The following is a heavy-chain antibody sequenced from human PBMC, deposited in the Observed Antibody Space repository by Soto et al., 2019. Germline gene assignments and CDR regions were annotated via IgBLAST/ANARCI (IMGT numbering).Heavy chain of an antibody. CDR3: ARGLWYSSGWAHDY. CDR1: GFSFSKYG. CDR2: IWYDGTNK. D-gene: IGHD6-19*01. J-gene: IGHJ4*02. Sequence: QVQLVESGGGVVQPGKSLRLSCAASGFSFSKYGMHWVRQAPGKGLEWVAVIWYDGTNKYYADSVKGRFTISRDNSGDTLYLQMNSLRVEDTAVHYCARGLWYSSGWAHDYWGQGTLVTVSS. V-gene: IGHV3-33*01.